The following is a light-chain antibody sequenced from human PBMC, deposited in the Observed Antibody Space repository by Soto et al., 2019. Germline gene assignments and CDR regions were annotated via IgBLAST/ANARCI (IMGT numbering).Light chain of an antibody. J-gene: IGKJ1*01. CDR1: QSVSSGH. CDR3: QQYGHSLWT. V-gene: IGKV3-20*01. CDR2: GAS. Sequence: DIVLTQSPGTLSLSPGERASFSCRASQSVSSGHLAWYQQKPGQAPRLLIYGASSRATGIPDRFSGSGSGTDFTLTISRLEPEDYAVYYCQQYGHSLWTFGQGTKVDIK.